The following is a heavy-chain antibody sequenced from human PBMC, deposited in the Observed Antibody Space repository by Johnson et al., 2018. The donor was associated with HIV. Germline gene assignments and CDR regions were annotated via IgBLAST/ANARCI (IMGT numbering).Heavy chain of an antibody. CDR3: ASSLSSRSHDAFDI. Sequence: VQLVESGGGLVQPGGSLRLSCAASGFTVSSNYMSWVRQAPGKGLEWVAVISYDGSNKYYADSVKGRFTISRDNSKNTLYLQMNSLRAEDTAVYYCASSLSSRSHDAFDIWGQGTIVTVSS. V-gene: IGHV3-30-3*01. CDR2: ISYDGSNK. J-gene: IGHJ3*02. D-gene: IGHD6-13*01. CDR1: GFTVSSNY.